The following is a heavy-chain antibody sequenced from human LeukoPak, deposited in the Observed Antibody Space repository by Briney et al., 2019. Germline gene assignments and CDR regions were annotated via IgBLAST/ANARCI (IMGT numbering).Heavy chain of an antibody. CDR1: GFTFSSYG. Sequence: GGSLRLSCAASGFTFSSYGMHWVRQAPGKGLEWVAVISYDGSNKYYADSVKGRFTISRDNSKNTLYLQMNSLRAEDTAVYYCAKMRGSATMVRGVIAYYFDYWGQGTLVTVSS. D-gene: IGHD3-10*01. V-gene: IGHV3-30*18. CDR2: ISYDGSNK. CDR3: AKMRGSATMVRGVIAYYFDY. J-gene: IGHJ4*02.